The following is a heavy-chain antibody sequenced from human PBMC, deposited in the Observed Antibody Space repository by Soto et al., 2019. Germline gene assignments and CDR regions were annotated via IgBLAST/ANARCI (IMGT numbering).Heavy chain of an antibody. CDR1: GGSISSGGYY. D-gene: IGHD3-22*01. Sequence: PSETLSLTCTVSGGSISSGGYYWSWIRQHPGKGLEWIGYIYYSGSTYYNPSLKSRVTISVDTSKNQFSLKLSSVTAADTAVYYCAREVTMRDDGDAFVICGQGTIVTVSS. CDR3: AREVTMRDDGDAFVI. J-gene: IGHJ3*02. CDR2: IYYSGST. V-gene: IGHV4-31*03.